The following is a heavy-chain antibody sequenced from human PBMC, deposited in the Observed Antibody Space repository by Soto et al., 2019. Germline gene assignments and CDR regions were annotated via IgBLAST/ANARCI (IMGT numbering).Heavy chain of an antibody. CDR2: IWYDGSHE. J-gene: IGHJ2*01. Sequence: QVQLVESGGGVVQPGRSLRLSCAASGFIFSNYGMHWVRQAPGKGLEWVAVIWYDGSHESYADSVKGRFTISRDNSKNTLFLHMNSLRAEDTAVYYCARDRYSYDSRAYQGVDWYFDLWGRGTLVTVSS. CDR3: ARDRYSYDSRAYQGVDWYFDL. D-gene: IGHD3-22*01. V-gene: IGHV3-33*01. CDR1: GFIFSNYG.